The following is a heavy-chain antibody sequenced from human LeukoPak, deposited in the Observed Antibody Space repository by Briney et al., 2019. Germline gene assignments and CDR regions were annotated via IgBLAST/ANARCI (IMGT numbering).Heavy chain of an antibody. D-gene: IGHD6-13*01. CDR3: ARHPNSNWDY. CDR2: ISGSSGII. J-gene: IGHJ4*02. CDR1: GFTFSSYT. Sequence: GGSLRLSCAASGFTFSSYTMNWVRQAPGKGLEWVSYISGSSGIIDYADSVRGRFTISRGNAKNSLYLQMNSLRAEDTAVYYCARHPNSNWDYWGQGTLVTVSS. V-gene: IGHV3-48*01.